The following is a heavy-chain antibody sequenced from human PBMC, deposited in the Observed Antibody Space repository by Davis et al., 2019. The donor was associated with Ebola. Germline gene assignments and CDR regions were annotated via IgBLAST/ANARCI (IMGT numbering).Heavy chain of an antibody. CDR1: GFTFSSYE. CDR3: ARDLYLGSWNYYGMDV. V-gene: IGHV3-48*03. Sequence: GESLKISCAASGFTFSSYEMNWVRQAPGKGLEWVSYISSSGSTIYYADSVKGRFTFSRDNAKHSLYLQMNSLRAEDTAVYYCARDLYLGSWNYYGMDVWGQGTTVTVSS. CDR2: ISSSGSTI. D-gene: IGHD2-2*02. J-gene: IGHJ6*02.